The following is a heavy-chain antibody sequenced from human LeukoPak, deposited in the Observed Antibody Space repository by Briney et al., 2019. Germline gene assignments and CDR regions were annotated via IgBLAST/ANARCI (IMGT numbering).Heavy chain of an antibody. J-gene: IGHJ6*03. CDR1: GGSISSGYYY. Sequence: SETLSLTCTVSGGSISSGYYYWSWIRQPPGKGLEWIGSIYHSGSTYYNPSLKSRVTISIERSKNQFSLKLSSVTAADTAVYYCARIYGDHSDDYYYYMDVWGKGTTVTVSS. CDR3: ARIYGDHSDDYYYYMDV. CDR2: IYHSGST. V-gene: IGHV4-30-2*01. D-gene: IGHD4-17*01.